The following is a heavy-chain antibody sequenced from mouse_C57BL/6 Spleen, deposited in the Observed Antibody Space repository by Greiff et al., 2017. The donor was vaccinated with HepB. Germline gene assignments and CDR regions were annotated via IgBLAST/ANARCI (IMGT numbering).Heavy chain of an antibody. D-gene: IGHD3-3*01. J-gene: IGHJ2*01. CDR1: GYTFTSYT. V-gene: IGHV1-4*01. CDR2: INPSSGYT. Sequence: QVQLQQSGAELARPGASVKMSCKASGYTFTSYTMHWVKQRPGQGLEWIGYINPSSGYTKYNQKFKDKATLTADKSSSTAYMQLSSLTSEDSAVYYCARGEGLRYFDYWGQGTTLTVSS. CDR3: ARGEGLRYFDY.